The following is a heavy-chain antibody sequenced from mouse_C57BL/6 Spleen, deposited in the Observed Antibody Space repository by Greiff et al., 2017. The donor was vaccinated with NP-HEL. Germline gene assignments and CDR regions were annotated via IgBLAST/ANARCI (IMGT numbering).Heavy chain of an antibody. V-gene: IGHV1-50*01. CDR2: IDPSDSYT. CDR3: ARSQAPFDY. J-gene: IGHJ2*01. CDR1: GYTFTSYW. Sequence: VQLQQSGAELVKPGASVKLSCKASGYTFTSYWMQWVKQRPGQGLEWIGEIDPSDSYTNYNQKFKGKATLTVDTSSSTAYMQLSSLTSEDSAVYYCARSQAPFDYWGQGTTLTVSS. D-gene: IGHD3-2*02.